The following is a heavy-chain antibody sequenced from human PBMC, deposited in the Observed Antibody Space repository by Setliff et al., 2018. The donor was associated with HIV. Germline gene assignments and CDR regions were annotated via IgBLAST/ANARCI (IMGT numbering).Heavy chain of an antibody. V-gene: IGHV4-61*09. J-gene: IGHJ4*02. CDR1: GGSISSGDNY. CDR2: IYTSGST. Sequence: PSETLSLTCTVSGGSISSGDNYWSWIRQPAGKGLEWIGHIYTSGSTNYNPSLKSRVTISLDTSRNQFSLKLSSVTAADTAVYYCARLAREEYCRGTYQQIIDVYYFDLWGQGSLVTVSS. CDR3: ARLAREEYCRGTYQQIIDVYYFDL. D-gene: IGHD2-15*01.